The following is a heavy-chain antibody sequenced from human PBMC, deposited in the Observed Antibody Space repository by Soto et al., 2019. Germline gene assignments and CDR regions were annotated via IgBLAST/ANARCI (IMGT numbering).Heavy chain of an antibody. CDR2: INPANGDT. Sequence: QVQLVQSGAEVKKPGASVKVSCKTSGYTFITFFLHWMRQAPGQRLEWLGWINPANGDTMYSQKFLGRVSLTRDTSATTACMELTSLTSEDTAVYFCARGPSSGCFDSWGQGTLVTVSS. CDR1: GYTFITFF. J-gene: IGHJ4*02. CDR3: ARGPSSGCFDS. D-gene: IGHD5-12*01. V-gene: IGHV1-3*01.